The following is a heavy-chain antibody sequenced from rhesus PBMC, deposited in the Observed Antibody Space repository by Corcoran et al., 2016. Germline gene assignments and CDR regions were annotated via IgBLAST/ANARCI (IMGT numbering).Heavy chain of an antibody. D-gene: IGHD1-1-1*01. Sequence: QVQLQESDPGLVRPSETLSPTCAVSGGSLRGPYYWNWVRQSPGKGLEWIGYVFGECAHSFYVPSLNSRVTLSKDTSNNQFSLILISVTAADTAVYFCARDIGLIGYWGQGVLVTVSS. J-gene: IGHJ4*01. CDR3: ARDIGLIGY. CDR2: VFGECAHS. V-gene: IGHV4S9*01. CDR1: GGSLRGPYY.